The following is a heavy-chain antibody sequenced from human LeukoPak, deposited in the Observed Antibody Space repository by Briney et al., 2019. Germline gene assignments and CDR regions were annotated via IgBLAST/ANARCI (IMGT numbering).Heavy chain of an antibody. CDR1: GFTFSSYW. J-gene: IGHJ6*02. Sequence: GALRLSCAASGFTFSSYWMSWVRQAPGKGLEWVANIKEDESEKYYLDSVKGRFTISRDNAKNSLYLQMNSLRAEDTAVYYCARIRVITPTYGMDVWGQGTTVTVSS. CDR3: ARIRVITPTYGMDV. D-gene: IGHD4-23*01. CDR2: IKEDESEK. V-gene: IGHV3-7*01.